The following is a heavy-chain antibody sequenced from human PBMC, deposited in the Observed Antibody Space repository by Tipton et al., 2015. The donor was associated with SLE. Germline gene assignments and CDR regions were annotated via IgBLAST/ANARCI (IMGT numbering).Heavy chain of an antibody. D-gene: IGHD6-19*01. V-gene: IGHV4-34*01. J-gene: IGHJ4*02. CDR3: ARKGYRSGWRFDY. Sequence: TLSLTCAVYGEYFSGYYWTWIRQPPGKGLEWIGDINQSGSTTHNPSLKNKVTISVDTSKNQFSLKLSSVTAADTAVYFCARKGYRSGWRFDYWGQGSLVTVSS. CDR2: INQSGST. CDR1: GEYFSGYY.